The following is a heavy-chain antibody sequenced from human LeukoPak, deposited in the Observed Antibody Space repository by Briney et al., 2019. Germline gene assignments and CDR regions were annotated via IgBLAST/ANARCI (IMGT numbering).Heavy chain of an antibody. J-gene: IGHJ4*02. CDR2: IYYSGST. Sequence: SETLSLTCTVSGGSISSYYWSWIRQPPGKGLEWIGYIYYSGSTNYNPSLKSRVTISVDTSKNQFSLKLSSVTAADMAVYYCARTGYRGLYYFDYWGQGTLVTVSS. V-gene: IGHV4-59*08. CDR3: ARTGYRGLYYFDY. CDR1: GGSISSYY. D-gene: IGHD1-26*01.